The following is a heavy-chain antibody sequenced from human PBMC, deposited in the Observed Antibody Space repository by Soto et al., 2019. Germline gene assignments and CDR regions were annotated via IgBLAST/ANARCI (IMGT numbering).Heavy chain of an antibody. CDR1: GYTFPSYD. J-gene: IGHJ6*03. V-gene: IGHV1-8*01. Sequence: ASEKVSCKASGYTFPSYDINSVRQATGQGLEWMGWMNPNSGNTGYAQKFQGRVTMTRNTSISTAYMELSSLRSEDTAVYYCARGRDPVYYYYYMDVWGKGTTVTVS. CDR3: ARGRDPVYYYYYMDV. CDR2: MNPNSGNT. D-gene: IGHD2-21*02.